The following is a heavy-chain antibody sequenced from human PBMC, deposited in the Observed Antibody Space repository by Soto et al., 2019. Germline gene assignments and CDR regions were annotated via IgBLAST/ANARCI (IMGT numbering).Heavy chain of an antibody. D-gene: IGHD1-1*01. CDR3: KSTTCRRWFDP. CDR1: GFTFSIYS. CDR2: ISSSSSTI. Sequence: GGSLRLSCAASGFTFSIYSMNWVRQAPGKGLEWVSYISSSSSTIYYADSVKGRFTISRDNAKNPLYLQMNSLRDEDTAVYYCKSTTCRRWFDPWGQGTLVTVSS. V-gene: IGHV3-48*02. J-gene: IGHJ5*02.